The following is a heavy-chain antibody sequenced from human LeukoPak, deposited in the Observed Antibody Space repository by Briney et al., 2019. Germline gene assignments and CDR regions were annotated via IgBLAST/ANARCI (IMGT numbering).Heavy chain of an antibody. CDR3: ATIAAAGNDY. Sequence: ASVKVSCKASGYTFTSYYMHWVRQAPGQGLEWMGIINPSGGSTSYAQKFQGRVTMTRDTSTSTVYMELSSLRSEDTVVYYCATIAAAGNDYWGQGTLVTVFS. J-gene: IGHJ4*02. D-gene: IGHD6-13*01. CDR1: GYTFTSYY. V-gene: IGHV1-46*03. CDR2: INPSGGST.